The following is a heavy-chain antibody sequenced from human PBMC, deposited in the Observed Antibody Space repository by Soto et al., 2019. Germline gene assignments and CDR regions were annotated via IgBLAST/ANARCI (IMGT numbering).Heavy chain of an antibody. Sequence: ESGGGVVQPGGSLRLSCEGSGFPFRSYGIHWVGQAPGKGLEGLAIIWNDGSNEYYADSVKGRFTISRDNSKNTVYLQVTNLRAEDTAVYFCARDQTDSGGYSDSWGQGTLVTVSS. J-gene: IGHJ4*02. CDR3: ARDQTDSGGYSDS. CDR2: IWNDGSNE. D-gene: IGHD2-15*01. CDR1: GFPFRSYG. V-gene: IGHV3-33*01.